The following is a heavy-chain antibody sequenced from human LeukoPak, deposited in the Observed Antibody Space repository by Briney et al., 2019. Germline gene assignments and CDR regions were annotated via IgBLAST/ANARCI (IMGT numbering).Heavy chain of an antibody. CDR1: GFRFGSDW. CDR2: ISPDGSEK. V-gene: IGHV3-7*01. CDR3: ARYYDPPVGDAFDL. D-gene: IGHD3-16*01. J-gene: IGHJ3*01. Sequence: GGSLRLSCAVSGFRFGSDWMSWVRQAPGKGLEWVANISPDGSEKFYVDAVKGRFIISRDNGKNSLYQQLNSLRADDTAVYYCARYYDPPVGDAFDLWGQGTMVTVSS.